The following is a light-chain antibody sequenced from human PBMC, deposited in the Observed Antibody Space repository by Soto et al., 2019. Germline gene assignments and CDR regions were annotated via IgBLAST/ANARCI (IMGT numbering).Light chain of an antibody. Sequence: EIVLTQSPATLSLSPGERATLSCRASQSVSSYLAWYQQKPGQAPRLLIYDASNTATGIPARFSGSGSGTDFALTLGSLEPEDFAVYYCQQRSNWPPGFTFGPGTKVDIK. CDR2: DAS. CDR1: QSVSSY. CDR3: QQRSNWPPGFT. V-gene: IGKV3-11*01. J-gene: IGKJ3*01.